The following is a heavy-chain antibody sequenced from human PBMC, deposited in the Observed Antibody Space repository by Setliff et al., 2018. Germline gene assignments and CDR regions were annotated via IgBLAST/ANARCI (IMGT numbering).Heavy chain of an antibody. Sequence: PSETLSLTCTVSGGSISSYYWSWIRQPPGKGLEWIGYIYYSGSTNYNPSLKSRVTISVDTSKNQFSLKLSSVTAADTAVYYCARPGPYGSGHDAFDIWGQGTMVTVSS. CDR3: ARPGPYGSGHDAFDI. CDR2: IYYSGST. J-gene: IGHJ3*02. D-gene: IGHD3-10*01. CDR1: GGSISSYY. V-gene: IGHV4-59*08.